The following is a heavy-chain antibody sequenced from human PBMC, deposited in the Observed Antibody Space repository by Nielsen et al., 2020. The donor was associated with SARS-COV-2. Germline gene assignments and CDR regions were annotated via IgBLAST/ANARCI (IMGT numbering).Heavy chain of an antibody. J-gene: IGHJ6*02. D-gene: IGHD3-10*01. CDR2: ISYSGIT. CDR1: GGSITSADYH. Sequence: SETLSLTCSVSGGSITSADYHWSWIRQPPGKGLEWIAYISYSGITYYNPSLKSRVLITIDTSKNHLSLNLRYVTAADTAVYFCARVFHGPRGAMDVWGQGTTVTVSS. CDR3: ARVFHGPRGAMDV. V-gene: IGHV4-30-4*01.